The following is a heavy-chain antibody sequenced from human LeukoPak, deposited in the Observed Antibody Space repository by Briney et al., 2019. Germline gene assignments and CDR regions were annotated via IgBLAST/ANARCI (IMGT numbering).Heavy chain of an antibody. D-gene: IGHD6-19*01. CDR2: IYASGST. Sequence: PSETLSLTCTVSGGSIGSGAYYWSWIRQPAGKGPEWIGRIYASGSTNYNPSLKSRVTIPVDTSENQFSLNLRSVTAADTAVYYCASEGLAVAGNFLYWGQGALVTVSS. J-gene: IGHJ4*02. CDR3: ASEGLAVAGNFLY. V-gene: IGHV4-61*02. CDR1: GGSIGSGAYY.